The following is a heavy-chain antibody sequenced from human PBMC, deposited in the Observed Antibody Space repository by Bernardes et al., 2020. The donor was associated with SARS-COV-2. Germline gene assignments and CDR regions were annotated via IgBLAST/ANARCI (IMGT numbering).Heavy chain of an antibody. CDR3: ARARGYCSGVSCYSLFDS. D-gene: IGHD2-15*01. CDR1: GFTFRSYS. CDR2: ISSGSNYM. J-gene: IGHJ4*02. Sequence: GGSLRLSCAASGFTFRSYSMNWVRQAPGKGLEWVSSISSGSNYMYYADSLRGRFTVSRDNAKNSLYLQMNSLRAEDTAVYYCARARGYCSGVSCYSLFDSWGQGTLVTVSS. V-gene: IGHV3-21*01.